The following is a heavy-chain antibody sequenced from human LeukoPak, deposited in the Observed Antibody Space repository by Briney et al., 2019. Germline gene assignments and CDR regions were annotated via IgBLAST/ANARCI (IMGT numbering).Heavy chain of an antibody. CDR2: IKQDGSET. CDR3: ARAFNYDFWSGYPYYFDY. Sequence: GGSLRLSCAVSGVTFSDYWMTWVRQAPGKGLEWVANIKQDGSETYYLDSVEGRFTISRDNAQNSLLLQMHSLRAEDTAVYYCARAFNYDFWSGYPYYFDYWGQGTLVTVSS. V-gene: IGHV3-7*01. CDR1: GVTFSDYW. J-gene: IGHJ4*02. D-gene: IGHD3-3*01.